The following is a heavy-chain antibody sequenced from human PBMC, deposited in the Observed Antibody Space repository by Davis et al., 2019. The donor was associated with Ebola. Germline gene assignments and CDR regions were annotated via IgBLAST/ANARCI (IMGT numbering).Heavy chain of an antibody. CDR2: ISAYNGNT. CDR3: AKDEYSSSWYRGWYFDL. CDR1: GYTFTSYG. V-gene: IGHV1-18*01. Sequence: ASVKVSCKASGYTFTSYGISWVRQAPGQGLEWMGWISAYNGNTNYAQKLQGRVTMTTDTSTSTAYMELRSLRAEDTAVYYCAKDEYSSSWYRGWYFDLWGRGTLVTVSS. D-gene: IGHD6-13*01. J-gene: IGHJ2*01.